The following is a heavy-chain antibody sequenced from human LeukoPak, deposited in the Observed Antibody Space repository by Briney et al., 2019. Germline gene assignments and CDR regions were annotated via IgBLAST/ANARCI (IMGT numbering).Heavy chain of an antibody. CDR1: GYTFTSYY. J-gene: IGHJ4*02. CDR3: ARVPHIVPRGTFDY. D-gene: IGHD3-16*02. Sequence: ASVKVSCKTSGYTFTSYYIHWVRQAPGQGFEWMGIINPSDGSTTYAQKLQGRVTMTRDTSTSTVYMELSSLRSEDTAVYYCARVPHIVPRGTFDYWGQGTLVTVSS. CDR2: INPSDGST. V-gene: IGHV1-46*01.